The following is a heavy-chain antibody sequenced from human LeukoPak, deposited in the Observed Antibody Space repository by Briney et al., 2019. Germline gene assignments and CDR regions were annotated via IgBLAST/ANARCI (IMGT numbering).Heavy chain of an antibody. Sequence: GASVKVSCKASGYTFASYGISWVRQAPGQGLEWMGWISAYNGNTNYAQKLQGRVTMTTDTSTSTAYMELRSLRSDDTAVYYCARDLIQRSPRFYYYYYGMDVWGQGTTVTVSS. CDR3: ARDLIQRSPRFYYYYYGMDV. J-gene: IGHJ6*02. D-gene: IGHD2-8*01. CDR1: GYTFASYG. V-gene: IGHV1-18*01. CDR2: ISAYNGNT.